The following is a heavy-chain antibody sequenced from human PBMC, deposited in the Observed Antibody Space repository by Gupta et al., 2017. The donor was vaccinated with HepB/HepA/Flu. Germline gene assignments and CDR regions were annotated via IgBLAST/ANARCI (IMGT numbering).Heavy chain of an antibody. CDR3: ARFFGRSTYSSGWYYYYYYMDV. D-gene: IGHD6-19*01. J-gene: IGHJ6*03. Sequence: EVQLVESGGGLVKPGGSLRLSCAASGFTFSSYSMNWVRQAPGKGLEWVSSISSSSSYIYYADSVKGRFTISRDNAKNSLYLQMNSLRAEDTAVYYCARFFGRSTYSSGWYYYYYYMDVWGKGTTVTVSS. CDR1: GFTFSSYS. V-gene: IGHV3-21*01. CDR2: ISSSSSYI.